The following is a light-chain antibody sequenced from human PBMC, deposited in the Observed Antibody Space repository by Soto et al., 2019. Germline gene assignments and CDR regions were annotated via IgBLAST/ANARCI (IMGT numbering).Light chain of an antibody. J-gene: IGKJ1*01. CDR1: QSVGDN. CDR3: QQYDTWPPAT. Sequence: ETVMTQSPATLSVSPGERATLSCRASQSVGDNLAWYQRQPGQAPRLLIYGASTRATGTPLRFSGSGSGTDFTLTITSLQPEDFAVYHCQQYDTWPPATFGQGTKVDIK. V-gene: IGKV3D-15*01. CDR2: GAS.